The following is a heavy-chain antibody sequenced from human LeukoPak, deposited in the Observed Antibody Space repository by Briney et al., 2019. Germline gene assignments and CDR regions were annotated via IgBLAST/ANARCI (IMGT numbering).Heavy chain of an antibody. CDR1: GGSISSYY. V-gene: IGHV4-59*01. J-gene: IGHJ4*02. CDR2: IYYSGST. D-gene: IGHD2-15*01. Sequence: PSETLSLTCTVSGGSISSYYWSWIRQPPGKGLEWIGYIYYSGSTNYNPSLKSRVTISVDTSKNQFSLKLSSVAAADTAVYYCARGRIGQGAYNFDYWGQGTLVTVSS. CDR3: ARGRIGQGAYNFDY.